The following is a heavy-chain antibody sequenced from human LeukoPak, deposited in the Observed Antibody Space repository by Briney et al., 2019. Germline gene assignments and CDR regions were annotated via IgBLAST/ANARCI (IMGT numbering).Heavy chain of an antibody. V-gene: IGHV3-7*01. CDR3: ATPADDY. CDR1: GFTFSTSY. CDR2: IKEDGSKK. J-gene: IGHJ4*02. Sequence: GGSLRLSCAASGFTFSTSYMSWVRQAPGKGLEWVANIKEDGSKKSHADSVKGRFTISRDNAKSSLYLQMNSLRAEDTALYYCATPADDYWGQGTLVTVSS.